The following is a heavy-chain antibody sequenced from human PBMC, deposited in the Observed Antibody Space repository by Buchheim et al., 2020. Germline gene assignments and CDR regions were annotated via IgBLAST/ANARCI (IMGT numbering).Heavy chain of an antibody. CDR3: ARDGNYYGSGRLDY. CDR1: GFTFSSYA. Sequence: QVQLVESGGGVVQPGRSLRLSCAASGFTFSSYAMHWVRQAPGKGLEWVAVISYDGSNKYYADSVKGRFTISRDNSKNKLYLQMNSLRAEDTAVYYCARDGNYYGSGRLDYWGQGTL. J-gene: IGHJ4*02. V-gene: IGHV3-30-3*01. CDR2: ISYDGSNK. D-gene: IGHD3-10*01.